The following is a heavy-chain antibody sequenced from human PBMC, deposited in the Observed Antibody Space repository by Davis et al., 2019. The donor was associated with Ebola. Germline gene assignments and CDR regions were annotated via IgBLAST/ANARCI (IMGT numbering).Heavy chain of an antibody. J-gene: IGHJ5*02. V-gene: IGHV4-34*01. CDR1: GGSFSGYY. Sequence: ETLSLTCAVYGGSFSGYYWSWIRQPPGKGLEWIGEINHSGSTNYNPSLKSRVTISVDRSKNQFSLKLSSVTAADTAVYYCARDRAGAEHWFDPWGQGTLVTVSS. D-gene: IGHD7-27*01. CDR3: ARDRAGAEHWFDP. CDR2: INHSGST.